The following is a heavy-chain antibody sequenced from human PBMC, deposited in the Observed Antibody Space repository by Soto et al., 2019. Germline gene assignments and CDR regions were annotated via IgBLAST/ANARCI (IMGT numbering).Heavy chain of an antibody. Sequence: PSETLSLTCAVYGGSFSGYYWSRIRQPPGKGLEWIGEINHSGSTNYNPSLTSRVTISVDTSKNQFSLKLSSVTAADTAVFYCARHYSSGSRNWFDPRGQGTLVTVSS. D-gene: IGHD6-19*01. CDR1: GGSFSGYY. CDR3: ARHYSSGSRNWFDP. V-gene: IGHV4-34*01. CDR2: INHSGST. J-gene: IGHJ5*02.